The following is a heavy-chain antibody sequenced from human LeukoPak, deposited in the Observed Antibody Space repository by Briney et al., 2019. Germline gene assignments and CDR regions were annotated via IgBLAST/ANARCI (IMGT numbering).Heavy chain of an antibody. J-gene: IGHJ4*02. CDR2: IYYSGST. V-gene: IGHV4-39*02. D-gene: IGHD5-18*01. CDR3: ARESHTAMGFDY. CDR1: GGSISSSSYY. Sequence: SETLSLTCTVSGGSISSSSYYWGWIRQPPGKGLEWIGSIYYSGSTYYNPSLKSRVTISVDTSKNQFSLKLSSVTAADTAVYYCARESHTAMGFDYWGQGTLVTVSS.